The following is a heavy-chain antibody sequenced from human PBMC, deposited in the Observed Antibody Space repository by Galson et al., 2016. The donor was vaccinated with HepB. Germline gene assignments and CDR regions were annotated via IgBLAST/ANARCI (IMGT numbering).Heavy chain of an antibody. Sequence: ETLSLTCTVSGGSISSSSYYWGWIRQPPGKGLEWIGSSYYSGYTYYNPSLQSRVTITVDTSKNQFSLKLSSVTAADTAVYFCARQAEGYDFWSAYPGYFDSWGQRTLVTVSS. J-gene: IGHJ4*02. CDR1: GGSISSSSYY. D-gene: IGHD3-3*01. CDR2: SYYSGYT. V-gene: IGHV4-39*01. CDR3: ARQAEGYDFWSAYPGYFDS.